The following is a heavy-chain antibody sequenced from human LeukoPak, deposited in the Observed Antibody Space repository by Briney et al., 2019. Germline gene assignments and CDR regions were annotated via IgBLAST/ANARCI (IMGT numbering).Heavy chain of an antibody. CDR3: ARTMAAAGIWFDP. CDR1: GGSISSYY. D-gene: IGHD6-13*01. CDR2: IYYSGST. V-gene: IGHV4-59*01. Sequence: SETLSLTCTVSGGSISSYYWSWIRQPPGKGLEWIGYIYYSGSTNYNPSLKSRVTISVDTSKNQFSLKLSSVTAADTAVYYCARTMAAAGIWFDPWGQGTLVTVSS. J-gene: IGHJ5*02.